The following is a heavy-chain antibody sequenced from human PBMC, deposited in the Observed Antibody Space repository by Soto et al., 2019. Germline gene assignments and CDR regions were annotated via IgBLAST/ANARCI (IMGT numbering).Heavy chain of an antibody. CDR3: ARAGRYYDSSGYYGY. D-gene: IGHD3-22*01. CDR2: IYYSGST. V-gene: IGHV4-30-4*01. CDR1: GDSISSGDYY. Sequence: SETLSITCTVSGDSISSGDYYWSWIRQPPGKGLEWIGYIYYSGSTYYNPSLKSRVTISVDTSKNQFSLKLSSVTAADTAVYYCARAGRYYDSSGYYGYWGQGTLVTVSS. J-gene: IGHJ4*02.